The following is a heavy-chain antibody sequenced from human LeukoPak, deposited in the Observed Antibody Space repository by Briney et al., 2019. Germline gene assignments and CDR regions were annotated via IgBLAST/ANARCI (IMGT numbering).Heavy chain of an antibody. Sequence: GGSLRLSCAASGFTFSSYSMNWVRQAPGKGLEWVSSISSSSYIYYADSVKGRFTISRDNAKNSMYLKMNSLRAEDTAVYSCARAKGYCSSTSCYTGDDYWGQGTLVTVSS. D-gene: IGHD2-2*02. CDR2: ISSSSYI. V-gene: IGHV3-21*01. CDR1: GFTFSSYS. CDR3: ARAKGYCSSTSCYTGDDY. J-gene: IGHJ4*02.